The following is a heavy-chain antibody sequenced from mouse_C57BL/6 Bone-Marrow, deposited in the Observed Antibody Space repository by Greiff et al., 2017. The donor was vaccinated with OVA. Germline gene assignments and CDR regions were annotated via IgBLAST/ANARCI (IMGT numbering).Heavy chain of an antibody. D-gene: IGHD2-3*01. Sequence: VKLQESGPELVKPGASVKISCKASGYSFTSYYIHWVKQRPGQGLEWIGWIYPGSGNTKYNEKFKGKATLTADTSSSTAYMQLSSLTSEDSAVYYCARDDDGYYWGQGTTLTVSS. V-gene: IGHV1-66*01. CDR2: IYPGSGNT. CDR3: ARDDDGYY. CDR1: GYSFTSYY. J-gene: IGHJ2*01.